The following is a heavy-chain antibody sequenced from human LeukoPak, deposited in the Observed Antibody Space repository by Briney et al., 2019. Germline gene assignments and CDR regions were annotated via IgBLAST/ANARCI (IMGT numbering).Heavy chain of an antibody. CDR1: GFTFSSYG. CDR2: ISYDGSNK. D-gene: IGHD2-21*02. CDR3: AKDSDCGGDCYHFDY. V-gene: IGHV3-30*18. Sequence: PGGSLRLSCAASGFTFSSYGMPWVRQAPGKGLEWVAVISYDGSNKYYADSVKGRFTISRDNSKNTPYLQMNSLRAEDTAVYYCAKDSDCGGDCYHFDYWGQGTLVTVSS. J-gene: IGHJ4*02.